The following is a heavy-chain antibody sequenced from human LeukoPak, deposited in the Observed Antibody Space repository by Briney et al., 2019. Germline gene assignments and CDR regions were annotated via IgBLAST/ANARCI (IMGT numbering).Heavy chain of an antibody. Sequence: GASVKLSCKASGYTFTGYYMHWVREAPGQGLEWMGWINPNSGGTNYAQKFQGRVTMTRDTSISTAYMELSRLRSDDTAVYYCARDGGSYYGSSPPRYPDYWGQGTLVTVSS. J-gene: IGHJ4*02. D-gene: IGHD3-22*01. CDR3: ARDGGSYYGSSPPRYPDY. CDR2: INPNSGGT. CDR1: GYTFTGYY. V-gene: IGHV1-2*02.